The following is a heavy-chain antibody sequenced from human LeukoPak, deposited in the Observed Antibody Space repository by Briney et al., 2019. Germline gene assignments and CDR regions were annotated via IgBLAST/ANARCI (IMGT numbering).Heavy chain of an antibody. CDR2: IYHSGST. V-gene: IGHV4-38-2*02. D-gene: IGHD1-1*01. Sequence: PSETLSLTCTVSGYSISSGYYWGWIRQPPGKGQEWIGSIYHSGSTYYNPSLKSRVTISVDTSKNQFSLKLSSVTAADTAVYYCARHAVEAASRWFDPWGQGTLVTVSS. J-gene: IGHJ5*02. CDR1: GYSISSGYY. CDR3: ARHAVEAASRWFDP.